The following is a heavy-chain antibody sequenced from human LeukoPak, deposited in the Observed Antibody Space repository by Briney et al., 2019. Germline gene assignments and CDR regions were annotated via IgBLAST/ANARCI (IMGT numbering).Heavy chain of an antibody. Sequence: PGGCLRLSCAASGFTASGNYMSCVRQAPGKGLEWVSVIYSGGTTYYADSVKARFTISRDNSKDTLYLQINSLRAEDTAVYYCATTSEGRNFEYWGQGTLVTVSS. CDR1: GFTASGNY. J-gene: IGHJ4*02. CDR3: ATTSEGRNFEY. V-gene: IGHV3-66*01. CDR2: IYSGGTT.